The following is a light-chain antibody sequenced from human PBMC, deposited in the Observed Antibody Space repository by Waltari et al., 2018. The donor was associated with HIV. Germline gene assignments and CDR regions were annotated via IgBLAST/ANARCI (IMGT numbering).Light chain of an antibody. CDR1: SNNAGYQR. J-gene: IGLJ3*02. Sequence: QAGLTKPPSMSTGLGQTATLTCTRDSNNAGYQRVAWVQHRRGHPHKLLSHRNKNRPAGISDRFSAFRSGDTGFLTISGLQSQDEADYFCCAWDSSLNGWIFGGGTHLT. CDR2: RNK. V-gene: IGLV10-54*01. CDR3: CAWDSSLNGWI.